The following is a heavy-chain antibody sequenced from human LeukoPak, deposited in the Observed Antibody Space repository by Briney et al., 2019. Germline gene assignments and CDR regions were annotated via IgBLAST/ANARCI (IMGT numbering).Heavy chain of an antibody. CDR3: ARGRDTAMVLADY. D-gene: IGHD5-18*01. CDR1: GGSISSYY. J-gene: IGHJ4*02. CDR2: IYYSGST. V-gene: IGHV4-59*01. Sequence: SETLSLTCTVSGGSISSYYWSWIRQPPGKGLEWIGYIYYSGSTNYNPSLKSRVTISVDTSKNQFSLKLSSVTAADTAVYYCARGRDTAMVLADYWGQGTLVTVSS.